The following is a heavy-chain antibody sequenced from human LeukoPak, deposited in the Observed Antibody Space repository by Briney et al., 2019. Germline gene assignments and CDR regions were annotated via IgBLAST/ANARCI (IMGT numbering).Heavy chain of an antibody. CDR2: ISYDGSNK. V-gene: IGHV3-30*18. Sequence: PGRSLRLSCAASGFTFSSYGMHWVRQAPGKGLEWVAVISYDGSNKYYADSVKGRFTISRDNSKSTLYLQMNSLRAEDTAVYYCAKGVLRAAAGTNYGMDVWGQGTTVTVSS. D-gene: IGHD6-13*01. CDR3: AKGVLRAAAGTNYGMDV. J-gene: IGHJ6*02. CDR1: GFTFSSYG.